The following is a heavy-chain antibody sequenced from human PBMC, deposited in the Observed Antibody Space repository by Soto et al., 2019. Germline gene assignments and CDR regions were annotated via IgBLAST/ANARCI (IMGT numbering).Heavy chain of an antibody. J-gene: IGHJ4*02. CDR3: AHRGYMYGNWDHGSFDS. CDR2: IYCDDDK. Sequence: QITLKESGPTRVKPTQTLALTCTFSGVSLTTSGVGVGWIRKTPGKALEWLAVIYCDDDKRYNPSLKNRLTLTKDTSKNQVVLIMADMDHVDTGTYFCAHRGYMYGNWDHGSFDSWGQGTLVTVSS. D-gene: IGHD7-27*01. CDR1: GVSLTTSGVG. V-gene: IGHV2-5*02.